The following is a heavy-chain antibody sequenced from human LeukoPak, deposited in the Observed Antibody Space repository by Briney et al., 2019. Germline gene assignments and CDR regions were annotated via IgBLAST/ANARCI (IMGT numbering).Heavy chain of an antibody. D-gene: IGHD6-6*01. CDR2: ISSNGGSI. Sequence: PGGSLTLPCAASGFTFRSYGMQWLRQAPGKGREYVAAISSNGGSIDYANCVKGRFTISRDNSKNTLYLQMGSLRAEDMAVYYCARISSSYDYDYWGQGTLVTVSS. CDR1: GFTFRSYG. J-gene: IGHJ4*02. CDR3: ARISSSYDYDY. V-gene: IGHV3-64*01.